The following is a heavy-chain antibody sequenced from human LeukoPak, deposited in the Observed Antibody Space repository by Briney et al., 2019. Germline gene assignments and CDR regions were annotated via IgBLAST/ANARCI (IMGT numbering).Heavy chain of an antibody. Sequence: PGGSLRLSCAASGFTVSINYMSWVRQAPGKGLEWVSIIYSGGSAYYIDSVKGRFTISRDNSKNTLYLQMNSLRAEDTAVYYCARDQGGGQLWFGTNWGQGTLVTVSS. J-gene: IGHJ4*02. D-gene: IGHD3-10*01. V-gene: IGHV3-66*02. CDR2: IYSGGSA. CDR1: GFTVSINY. CDR3: ARDQGGGQLWFGTN.